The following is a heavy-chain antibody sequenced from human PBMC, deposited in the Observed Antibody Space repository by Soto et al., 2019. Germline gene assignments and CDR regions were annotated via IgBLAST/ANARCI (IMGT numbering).Heavy chain of an antibody. CDR3: AREPTHDYGDYVY. D-gene: IGHD4-17*01. Sequence: SETLSLTCTVSGGSISFYSWAWIRQHPGKGLEWIGYIYYSGSTYYNPSLKSRVTISVDTSKNQFSLKLSSVTAADTAVYYCAREPTHDYGDYVYWGQGTLVTVSS. CDR1: GGSISFYS. J-gene: IGHJ4*02. CDR2: IYYSGST. V-gene: IGHV4-31*02.